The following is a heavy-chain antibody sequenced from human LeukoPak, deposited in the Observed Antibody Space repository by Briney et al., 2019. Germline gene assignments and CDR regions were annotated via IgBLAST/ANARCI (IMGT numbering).Heavy chain of an antibody. CDR2: INPNSGDT. J-gene: IGHJ4*02. Sequence: ASVKVSCKTSGYTFSDYYIHWIRQAPGQGLEWVGWINPNSGDTDYAQKFQGRVTVTRDTSISTAYMELGSLRSEDTAVYYCARPHCSGGSCYEFDYWGQGTLVTVSS. CDR1: GYTFSDYY. D-gene: IGHD2-15*01. V-gene: IGHV1-2*02. CDR3: ARPHCSGGSCYEFDY.